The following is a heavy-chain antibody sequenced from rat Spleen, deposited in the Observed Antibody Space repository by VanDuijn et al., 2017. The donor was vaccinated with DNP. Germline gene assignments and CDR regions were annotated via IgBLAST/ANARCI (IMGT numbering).Heavy chain of an antibody. CDR2: IIYDGSST. V-gene: IGHV5S10*01. J-gene: IGHJ3*01. D-gene: IGHD1-7*01. CDR3: ATSSYYGYDYGFAY. CDR1: GFTFSDYA. Sequence: EVQLVESGGGSVQPGRSLKLSCTASGFTFSDYAMAWVRQSPKKGLEWVATIIYDGSSTYYRDSVKGRFTISRDYARSTLYLQMDSLRSEDTATYYCATSSYYGYDYGFAYWGQGTLVTVSS.